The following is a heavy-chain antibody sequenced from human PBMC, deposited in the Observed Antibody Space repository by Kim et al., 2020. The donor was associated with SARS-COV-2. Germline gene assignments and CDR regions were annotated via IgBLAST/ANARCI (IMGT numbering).Heavy chain of an antibody. J-gene: IGHJ1*01. CDR2: IKQDGSEK. V-gene: IGHV3-7*01. Sequence: GGSLRLSCAASGFTFSSYWLSWFRQAPGKGLEWVANIKQDGSEKYYVDSVKGRFTISRDNAKNSLYLQMNSLRAEDTAVYYCASWGPITMIHTVYFQHWGQGTLVTVSS. CDR1: GFTFSSYW. D-gene: IGHD3-22*01. CDR3: ASWGPITMIHTVYFQH.